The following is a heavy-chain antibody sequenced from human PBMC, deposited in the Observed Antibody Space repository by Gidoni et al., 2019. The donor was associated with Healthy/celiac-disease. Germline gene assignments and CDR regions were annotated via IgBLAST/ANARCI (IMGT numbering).Heavy chain of an antibody. CDR1: GFTFSSYW. CDR2: IPGDGSQK. V-gene: IGHV3-7*03. CDR3: ASGSYYLDF. D-gene: IGHD3-10*01. Sequence: EVQLVESGGGLVQPGGSLRLSCAASGFTFSSYWMTWVRQAPGKGLEWVANIPGDGSQKWYVDSVKGRFTISRDNAKNSLDLQMNSLRAEDTAVYYCASGSYYLDFWGQGTLVTVSS. J-gene: IGHJ4*02.